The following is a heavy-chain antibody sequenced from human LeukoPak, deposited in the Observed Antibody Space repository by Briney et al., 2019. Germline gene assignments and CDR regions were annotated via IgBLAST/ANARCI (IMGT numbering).Heavy chain of an antibody. J-gene: IGHJ5*02. CDR3: ARDSDNWNYGGGPNWFDP. CDR1: GYTFTSYG. V-gene: IGHV1-18*01. CDR2: ISAYNGNT. Sequence: ASVKVSCKASGYTFTSYGISWVRQAPGQGLEWMGWISAYNGNTNYAQKVQGRVTMTTDTSTSTAYMELRSLRSDDTAVYYCARDSDNWNYGGGPNWFDPWGQGTLVTVSS. D-gene: IGHD1-7*01.